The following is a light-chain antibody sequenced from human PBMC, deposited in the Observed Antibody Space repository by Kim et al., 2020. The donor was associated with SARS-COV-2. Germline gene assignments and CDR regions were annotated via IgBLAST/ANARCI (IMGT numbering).Light chain of an antibody. CDR3: QQYGTYSPRT. V-gene: IGKV1-5*01. CDR1: QSISIW. J-gene: IGKJ1*01. Sequence: DIQMTQFPSTLSASVGDRVTITCRASQSISIWLAWYQQKPGKAPKLLIYDASNLESGVPSRFSGTGSGTEFSLTITSLQPEDFATNYCQQYGTYSPRTFGQGTKVDIK. CDR2: DAS.